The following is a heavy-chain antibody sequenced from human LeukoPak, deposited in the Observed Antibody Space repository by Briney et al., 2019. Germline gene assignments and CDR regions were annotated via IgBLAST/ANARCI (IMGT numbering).Heavy chain of an antibody. J-gene: IGHJ4*02. CDR2: INPSGGST. D-gene: IGHD3-10*01. V-gene: IGHV1-46*01. CDR1: GYTFTSYY. CDR3: ARSITMIRGFDY. Sequence: GASVKVSCKASGYTFTSYYMHWVRQAPGQGLEWMGIINPSGGSTSYAQKFQGRVTMTRDMSTSTVYMELSSLRSEDTAVYYCARSITMIRGFDYWGQGTLVTVSS.